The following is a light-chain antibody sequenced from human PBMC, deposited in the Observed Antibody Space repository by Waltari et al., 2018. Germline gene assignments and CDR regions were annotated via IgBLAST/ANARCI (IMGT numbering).Light chain of an antibody. CDR1: QSVISTFNNKNY. J-gene: IGKJ1*01. Sequence: DIVMTQSPDSLAVPLGGRATINCKSSQSVISTFNNKNYLTWFQQKAGEPPKLLIYWASTRESGVPDRFSGSGSGTDFTLTISGLQAEDVAVYYCQQYSATPPTFGQGTKVEIK. CDR2: WAS. V-gene: IGKV4-1*01. CDR3: QQYSATPPT.